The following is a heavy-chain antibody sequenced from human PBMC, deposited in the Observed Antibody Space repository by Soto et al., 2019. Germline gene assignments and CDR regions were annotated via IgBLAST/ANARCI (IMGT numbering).Heavy chain of an antibody. Sequence: ASVKVSCKASGYTFTSYDINWVRQATGQGLEWMGWMNPNSGNTGYAQKFQGRVTMTRNTSISTAYMELSSLRSEDTAVYYCARGGARNYYCSSTSCYDNWFDPWGQGTLVTVSS. CDR2: MNPNSGNT. D-gene: IGHD2-2*01. V-gene: IGHV1-8*01. CDR3: ARGGARNYYCSSTSCYDNWFDP. CDR1: GYTFTSYD. J-gene: IGHJ5*02.